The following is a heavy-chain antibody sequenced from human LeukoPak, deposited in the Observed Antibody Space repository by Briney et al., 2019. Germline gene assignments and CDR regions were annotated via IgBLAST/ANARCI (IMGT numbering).Heavy chain of an antibody. CDR3: ARHRVPVVVVITQLTPGFDY. CDR2: IYHSGST. D-gene: IGHD3-22*01. V-gene: IGHV4-4*02. CDR1: GGSISSNNW. Sequence: SGTLSLTCAVSGGSISSNNWWSWVRQPPGKGLEWIGEIYHSGSTNYNPSLRSRVTISVDKSKNQFSLKLSSVTAADTAVYYCARHRVPVVVVITQLTPGFDYWGQGTLVTVSS. J-gene: IGHJ4*02.